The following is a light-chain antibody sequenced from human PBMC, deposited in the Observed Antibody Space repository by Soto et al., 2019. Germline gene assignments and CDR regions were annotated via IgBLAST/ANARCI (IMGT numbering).Light chain of an antibody. CDR1: QDISNY. CDR3: QNLDSAAFT. CDR2: AAS. Sequence: DIQMTHSPPSLSASVGDRVTITCRASQDISNYLAWYQQRPGQVPRLLIYAASTLQSGVPSRFSGSGSGTDFTLTISSLLPEDAATYYCQNLDSAAFTFGPGTKVDIK. J-gene: IGKJ3*01. V-gene: IGKV1-27*01.